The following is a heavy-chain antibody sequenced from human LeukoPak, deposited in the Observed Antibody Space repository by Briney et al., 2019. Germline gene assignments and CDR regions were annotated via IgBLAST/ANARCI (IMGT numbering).Heavy chain of an antibody. J-gene: IGHJ6*02. V-gene: IGHV1-18*01. CDR1: GYTFTSYG. Sequence: GASVKVFCKASGYTFTSYGISWVRQAPGQGLEWMGWISAYNGNTNYAQKLQGRVTMTTDTSTSTAYMELRSLRSDDTAVYYCARDYRSIAAAGTVQYYYYYGMDVWGQGTTVTVSS. CDR2: ISAYNGNT. D-gene: IGHD6-13*01. CDR3: ARDYRSIAAAGTVQYYYYYGMDV.